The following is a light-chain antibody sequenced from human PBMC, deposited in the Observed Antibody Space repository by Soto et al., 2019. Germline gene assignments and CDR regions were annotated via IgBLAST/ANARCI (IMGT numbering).Light chain of an antibody. CDR1: SSDVGGYNY. Sequence: QSVLTQPRSVSGSPGQSVTISCTGTSSDVGGYNYVSWYQQHPGKAPKLMIYDVGKRPSGVPDRFSGSKSDNTASLTIPGLQAEDEADYYCCSYAGSYTRVFGTGTKV. J-gene: IGLJ1*01. CDR3: CSYAGSYTRV. CDR2: DVG. V-gene: IGLV2-11*01.